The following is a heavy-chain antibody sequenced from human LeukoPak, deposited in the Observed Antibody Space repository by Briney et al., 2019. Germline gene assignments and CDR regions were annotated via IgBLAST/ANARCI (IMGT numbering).Heavy chain of an antibody. CDR3: ASAYDSYFDV. J-gene: IGHJ2*01. CDR2: IYYSGST. D-gene: IGHD3-3*01. Sequence: SETLSLTCTVSGRSVSSGRYFWNWIRQPPGKGLEWIGYIYYSGSTNYNPSLQSRVTVSLHTSKNQSSLNLSSVTAADTAVYYCASAYDSYFDVWGRGTLVTVSS. CDR1: GRSVSSGRYF. V-gene: IGHV4-61*01.